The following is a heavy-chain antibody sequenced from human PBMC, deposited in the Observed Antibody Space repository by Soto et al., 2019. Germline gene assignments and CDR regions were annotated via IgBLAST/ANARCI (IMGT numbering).Heavy chain of an antibody. J-gene: IGHJ4*02. V-gene: IGHV1-3*01. CDR1: GYTFTSYA. Sequence: GASVKVSCKASGYTFTSYAMHWVRQAPGQRLEWMGWINAGNGNTKYSQKFQGRVTITRDTSASTAYMELSSLRSEDTAVYYCARGYCSGGSCYWSVYYFDYWGQGTLVTVSS. CDR3: ARGYCSGGSCYWSVYYFDY. CDR2: INAGNGNT. D-gene: IGHD2-15*01.